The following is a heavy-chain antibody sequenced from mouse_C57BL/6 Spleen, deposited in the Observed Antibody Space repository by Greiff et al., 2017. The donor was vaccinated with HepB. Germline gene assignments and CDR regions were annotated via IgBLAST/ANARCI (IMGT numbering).Heavy chain of an antibody. CDR3: ARSTTYYFDY. V-gene: IGHV5-6*01. Sequence: QGVESGGDLVKPGGSLQLSCAASGFTFSSYGMSWVRQTPDKRLEWVATISSGGSYTYYPDSVKGRFTISRDNAKNTLYLQMSSLKSEDTAMYYCARSTTYYFDYWGQGTTLTVSS. J-gene: IGHJ2*01. D-gene: IGHD2-1*01. CDR2: ISSGGSYT. CDR1: GFTFSSYG.